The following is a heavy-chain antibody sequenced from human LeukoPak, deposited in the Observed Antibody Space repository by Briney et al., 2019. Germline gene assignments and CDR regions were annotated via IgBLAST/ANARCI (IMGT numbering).Heavy chain of an antibody. J-gene: IGHJ3*02. Sequence: ASVKVSCKASGYTFTGYYMNWVRHAPGQGLEWMGWINPNSGDTFYAQKFQGRVTMTRDTSMSTAYMELSRLRYDDTAVFYCARDHGGDAFDIWGQGTMVTVSS. V-gene: IGHV1-2*02. CDR3: ARDHGGDAFDI. CDR2: INPNSGDT. CDR1: GYTFTGYY.